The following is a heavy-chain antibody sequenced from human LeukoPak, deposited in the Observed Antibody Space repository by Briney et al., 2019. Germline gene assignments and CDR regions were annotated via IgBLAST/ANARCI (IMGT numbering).Heavy chain of an antibody. D-gene: IGHD5-24*01. V-gene: IGHV4-39*01. CDR2: VHYTGNT. CDR3: ARKRRGDGYTLDY. CDR1: GGSITSSPYY. Sequence: PSETLSLTCTVSGGSITSSPYYWGWIRQPPGKGLEYIGSVHYTGNTHYNPSLKSRVTTSVDTSKNQFSLKLTSVTAADSAVYYCARKRRGDGYTLDYWGQGTLVTVSS. J-gene: IGHJ4*02.